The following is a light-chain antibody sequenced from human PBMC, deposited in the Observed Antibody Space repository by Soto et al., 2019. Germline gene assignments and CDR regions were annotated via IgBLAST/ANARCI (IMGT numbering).Light chain of an antibody. CDR1: QNIHRF. V-gene: IGKV1-39*01. Sequence: DIQMTQSPSSLSASVGDRVTITCRSSQNIHRFLNWYQQKQGKAPDLLIYAVSSLQTGVPSRFNGSGSGTDFTLTISSLQPVDYATYFCQQTYDPPPTFDQGTKVEIK. J-gene: IGKJ1*01. CDR3: QQTYDPPPT. CDR2: AVS.